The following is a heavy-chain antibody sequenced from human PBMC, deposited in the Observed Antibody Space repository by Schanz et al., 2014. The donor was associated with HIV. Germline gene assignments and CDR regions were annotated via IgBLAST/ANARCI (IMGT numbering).Heavy chain of an antibody. CDR2: INSNEGTT. Sequence: EVQLVESGGGLVQPGGSLRLSCAASGFTFSSHWMHWVRQAPGKGLVWVSRINSNEGTTDYADSVKGRFTISRDNSRNTLFLQMDSLRVDDTAVYYCAQMGAFAAFDIWGHGTVVTVSS. CDR3: AQMGAFAAFDI. J-gene: IGHJ3*02. V-gene: IGHV3-74*02. D-gene: IGHD3-16*01. CDR1: GFTFSSHW.